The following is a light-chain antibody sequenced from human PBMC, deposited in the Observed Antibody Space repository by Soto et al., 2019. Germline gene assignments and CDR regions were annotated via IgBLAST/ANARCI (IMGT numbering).Light chain of an antibody. CDR3: QKYNSAPRT. Sequence: DIQMTQSPSSLSASVGDRVTITCRASQGISNYLAWYQQKPGKVPKLLIYTASTLHSGVPSRFSGSGSGTDFTLTISSLHPEDVATYYCQKYNSAPRTFGQGTKVEI. J-gene: IGKJ1*01. CDR1: QGISNY. V-gene: IGKV1-27*01. CDR2: TAS.